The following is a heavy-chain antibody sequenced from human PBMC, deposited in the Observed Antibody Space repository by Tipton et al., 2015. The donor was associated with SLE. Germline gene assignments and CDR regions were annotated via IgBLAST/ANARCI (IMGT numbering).Heavy chain of an antibody. CDR3: ARHRRWYYYYGMDV. J-gene: IGHJ6*02. Sequence: LRLSCTVSGGSISSYYWSWIRQPPGKGLEWIGYIYYSGSTNYNPSLKSRVTISVDTSKNQFSLKLSSVTAADTAVYYCARHRRWYYYYGMDVWGQGTTVTVSS. CDR2: IYYSGST. D-gene: IGHD2-15*01. CDR1: GGSISSYY. V-gene: IGHV4-59*08.